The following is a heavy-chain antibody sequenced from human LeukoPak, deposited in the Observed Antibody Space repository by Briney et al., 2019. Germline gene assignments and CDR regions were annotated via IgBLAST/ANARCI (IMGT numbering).Heavy chain of an antibody. Sequence: SETLSLTCTVSGGSISSRTYFWAWIRQPPGKGLEWIASIYYPGTTFYNPSLKSRVTISVDTSNHQLSLKMISVTAADTAVYYCARDHLCGGACSSDYDAFDVWGQGTVVTVSS. V-gene: IGHV4-39*07. CDR3: ARDHLCGGACSSDYDAFDV. CDR1: GGSISSRTYF. D-gene: IGHD2-21*02. J-gene: IGHJ3*01. CDR2: IYYPGTT.